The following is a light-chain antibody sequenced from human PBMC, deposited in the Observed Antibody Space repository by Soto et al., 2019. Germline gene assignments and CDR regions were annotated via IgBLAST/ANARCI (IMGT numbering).Light chain of an antibody. CDR1: QSVSNY. CDR2: WAS. J-gene: IGKJ3*01. Sequence: DIVMTQSPDSLAVSLGERATINCKSSQSVSNYLTWYQQKPGQPPKLLIYWASTRESGVPDRFSGSGSGTDFTLTISILQAEDVAVYYCQQFYRRSFAFGPGTKVDLK. V-gene: IGKV4-1*01. CDR3: QQFYRRSFA.